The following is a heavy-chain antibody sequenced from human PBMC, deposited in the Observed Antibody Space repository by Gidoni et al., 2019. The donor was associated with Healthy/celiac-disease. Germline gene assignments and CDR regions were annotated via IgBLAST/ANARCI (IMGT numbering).Heavy chain of an antibody. CDR3: ARDLRGIVGNHFDN. CDR1: GFTFSIYF. CDR2: INSDGSST. Sequence: EVQLVESGGGLVQPGGSLRVSCAASGFTFSIYFMDWVRQAPGEGLVWVSRINSDGSSTTYADSVKGRFTISRDNAKNTLYLQMNSLRAEDTAVYYCARDLRGIVGNHFDNWGQGTLVSVSS. V-gene: IGHV3-74*01. J-gene: IGHJ4*02. D-gene: IGHD1-26*01.